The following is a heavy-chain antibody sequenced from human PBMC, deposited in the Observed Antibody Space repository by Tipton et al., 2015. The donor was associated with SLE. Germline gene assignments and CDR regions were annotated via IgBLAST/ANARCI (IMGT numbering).Heavy chain of an antibody. D-gene: IGHD3-3*01. CDR2: IYYSGST. V-gene: IGHV4-39*01. CDR1: GGSISSRNYY. J-gene: IGHJ3*02. Sequence: TLSLTCSVSGGSISSRNYYWGWIRQPPGKGLEWIGSIYYSGSTYYNPSLKSRVTISVDTSKNQFSLKLSSVTAADTAVYYCARPFPHYDFWSGYAFDIWGQGTMVTVSS. CDR3: ARPFPHYDFWSGYAFDI.